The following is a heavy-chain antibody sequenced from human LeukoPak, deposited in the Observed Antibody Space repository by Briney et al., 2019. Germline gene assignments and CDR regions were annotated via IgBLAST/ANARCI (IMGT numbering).Heavy chain of an antibody. CDR2: IDTSSSTM. J-gene: IGHJ3*01. V-gene: IGHV3-48*02. CDR1: TFTFSDYS. D-gene: IGHD7-27*01. Sequence: PGGSLRLSCAASTFTFSDYSMNWVRQAPGKGLEWISYIDTSSSTMYYADSMMGRFTISRDNAKESLYLQMNSLRDEDTAVYYCAREDDSWGPNNLDLWGQGTMVTVSS. CDR3: AREDDSWGPNNLDL.